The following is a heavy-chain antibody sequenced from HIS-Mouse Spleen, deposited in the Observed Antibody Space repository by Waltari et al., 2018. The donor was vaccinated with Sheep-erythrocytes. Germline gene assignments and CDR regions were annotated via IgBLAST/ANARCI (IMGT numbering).Heavy chain of an antibody. V-gene: IGHV3-9*01. CDR3: AKDIGTGLSYGMDV. D-gene: IGHD1-1*01. CDR2: ISWNSGSI. CDR1: GFTFDDYA. Sequence: EVQLVESGGGLVQPGRSPRLSCAASGFTFDDYAMHWVRQAPGKGLEWVSGISWNSGSIGYADSVKGRFTISRDNAKNSLYLQMNSLRAEDTALYYCAKDIGTGLSYGMDVWGQGTTVTVSS. J-gene: IGHJ6*02.